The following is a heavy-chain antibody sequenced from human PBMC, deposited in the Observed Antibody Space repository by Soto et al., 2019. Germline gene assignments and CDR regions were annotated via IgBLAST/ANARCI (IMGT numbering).Heavy chain of an antibody. V-gene: IGHV3-30*01. J-gene: IGHJ6*02. Sequence: ESVRGRFTIARDNSKRTLCLQMNSLRSEDTAVYYCASKYVVVAATRDDYYYYGMDVWGQGTTVTVSS. CDR3: ASKYVVVAATRDDYYYYGMDV. D-gene: IGHD2-15*01.